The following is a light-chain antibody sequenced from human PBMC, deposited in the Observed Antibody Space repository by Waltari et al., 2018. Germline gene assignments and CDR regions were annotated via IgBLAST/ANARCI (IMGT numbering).Light chain of an antibody. CDR2: DAS. Sequence: ELVLTQSPVTLSLSPGERATLSCRASQSVSSYLTWYQQKPGQAPRLLIYDASNRAPGIPARFRGSGSGTDFTLAISSLESEDFAVYYCQQRSNWPPALTFGGGTKVEVK. J-gene: IGKJ4*01. V-gene: IGKV3-11*01. CDR3: QQRSNWPPALT. CDR1: QSVSSY.